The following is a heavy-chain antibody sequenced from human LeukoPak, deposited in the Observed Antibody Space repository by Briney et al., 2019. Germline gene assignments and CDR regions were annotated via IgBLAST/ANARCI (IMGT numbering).Heavy chain of an antibody. D-gene: IGHD5-12*01. CDR1: GYSFTDYW. V-gene: IGHV5-51*01. J-gene: IGHJ4*02. CDR2: IYPGDSDT. CDR3: ARLRGSGYDFGPFDY. Sequence: GESLKISCKGSGYSFTDYWIGWVRQMPGKGLEWMGIIYPGDSDTRYSPSFQGQVTISADKSISTAYLQWSSLKASDTAMYYCARLRGSGYDFGPFDYWGQGTLVTVSS.